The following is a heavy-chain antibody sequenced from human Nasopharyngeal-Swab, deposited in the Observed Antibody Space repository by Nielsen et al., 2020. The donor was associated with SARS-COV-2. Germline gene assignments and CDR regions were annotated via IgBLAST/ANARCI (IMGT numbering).Heavy chain of an antibody. V-gene: IGHV1-18*01. J-gene: IGHJ3*02. Sequence: GSVKVSCKASGYTFTSYGISWVRQAPGQGLKWMGWISAYNGNTNYAQKLQGRVTMTTDTSTSTAYMELRSLRSDDTAVYYCAGDRITDPDAFDIWGQGTMVTVSS. CDR3: AGDRITDPDAFDI. CDR2: ISAYNGNT. CDR1: GYTFTSYG.